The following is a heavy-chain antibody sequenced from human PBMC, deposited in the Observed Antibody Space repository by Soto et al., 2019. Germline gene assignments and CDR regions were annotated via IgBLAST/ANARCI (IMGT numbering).Heavy chain of an antibody. CDR2: INHSGST. D-gene: IGHD2-2*01. CDR3: ARGFLGYCSSTSCYPPFDY. Sequence: PSETLSLTCAVYGGSFSGYYWSWIRQPPGKGLEWIGEINHSGSTNYNPSLKSRVTISVDTSKNQFSLKLSSVTAADTAVYYCARGFLGYCSSTSCYPPFDYWGQGTLVTVS. V-gene: IGHV4-34*01. J-gene: IGHJ4*02. CDR1: GGSFSGYY.